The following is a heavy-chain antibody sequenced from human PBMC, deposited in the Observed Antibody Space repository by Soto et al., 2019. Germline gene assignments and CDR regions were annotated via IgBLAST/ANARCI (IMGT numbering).Heavy chain of an antibody. D-gene: IGHD5-18*01. CDR1: GGTFSSYT. CDR3: ARGGRGYSYGIDY. J-gene: IGHJ4*02. Sequence: SVKVSCKASGGTFSSYTISWVRQAPGQGLEWMGRIIPILGIANYAQKFQGRVTITADKSTSTAYMELSSLRSEDTAVYYCARGGRGYSYGIDYWGQGTLVTVS. V-gene: IGHV1-69*02. CDR2: IIPILGIA.